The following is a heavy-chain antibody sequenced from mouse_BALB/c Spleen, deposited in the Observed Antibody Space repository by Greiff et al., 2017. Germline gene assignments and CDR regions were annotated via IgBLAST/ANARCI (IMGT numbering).Heavy chain of an antibody. D-gene: IGHD1-1*01. V-gene: IGHV14-3*02. CDR3: AVYGSSYGFAY. Sequence: EVQLQESGAELVKPGASVKLSCTASGFNIKDTYMHWVKQRPEQGLEWIGRIDPANGNTKYDPKFQGKATITADTSSNTAYLQLSSLTSEDTAVYYCAVYGSSYGFAYWGQGTLVTVSA. CDR2: IDPANGNT. J-gene: IGHJ3*01. CDR1: GFNIKDTY.